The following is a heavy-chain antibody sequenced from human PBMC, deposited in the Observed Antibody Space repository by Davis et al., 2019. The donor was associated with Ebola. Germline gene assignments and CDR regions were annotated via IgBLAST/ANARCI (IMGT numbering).Heavy chain of an antibody. V-gene: IGHV1-18*04. D-gene: IGHD5-24*01. J-gene: IGHJ4*02. Sequence: AASVKVSCKASGYTFDSYGFDWVRQAPGQGLEWLGWISPYTVKTNYAHKLQGRVTLNTDTSAATAYMQLTSLRSDDTAIYYCARDFQDGATWVSDYWGQGTLVTVSS. CDR1: GYTFDSYG. CDR3: ARDFQDGATWVSDY. CDR2: ISPYTVKT.